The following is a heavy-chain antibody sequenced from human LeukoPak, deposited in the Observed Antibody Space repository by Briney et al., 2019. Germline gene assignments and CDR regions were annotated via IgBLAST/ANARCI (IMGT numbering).Heavy chain of an antibody. J-gene: IGHJ4*02. Sequence: GGSLRLSCAVSGFTFRRHGMHWVRQAPGKGLEWVAVISYDGSNKNYADSVKGRFTISRDNSKNTLYLQMNSLRAEDTAVYYCAKDRSSSWSFDYWGQGTLVTVSS. CDR1: GFTFRRHG. CDR3: AKDRSSSWSFDY. V-gene: IGHV3-30*18. D-gene: IGHD6-13*01. CDR2: ISYDGSNK.